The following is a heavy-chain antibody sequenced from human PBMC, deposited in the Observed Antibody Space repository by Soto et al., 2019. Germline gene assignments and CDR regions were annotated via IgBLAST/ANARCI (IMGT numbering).Heavy chain of an antibody. J-gene: IGHJ5*02. V-gene: IGHV3-33*01. Sequence: WSLRLSCAASGFTFSSYGMHWVRQAPGKGLEWVAVIWYDGSNKYYADSVKGRFTITRDNSKNTLYLQMNSVRAEDTAVYYCARDWEFGEAWGQGTLVTVSS. D-gene: IGHD3-10*01. CDR1: GFTFSSYG. CDR2: IWYDGSNK. CDR3: ARDWEFGEA.